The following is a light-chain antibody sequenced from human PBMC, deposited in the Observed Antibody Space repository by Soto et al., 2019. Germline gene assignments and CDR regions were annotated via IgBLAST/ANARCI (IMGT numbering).Light chain of an antibody. CDR2: DAS. CDR3: QQRSNWPWT. V-gene: IGKV3-11*01. Sequence: EIVLTQSPATLSLSPGERATLSCWASQSVSSYLAWYQHKPGQAPRLLIYDASNRATGIPARFSGSGSGTDFTLTISSLEPEDFAVYYCQQRSNWPWTFGQGPKVDIK. J-gene: IGKJ1*01. CDR1: QSVSSY.